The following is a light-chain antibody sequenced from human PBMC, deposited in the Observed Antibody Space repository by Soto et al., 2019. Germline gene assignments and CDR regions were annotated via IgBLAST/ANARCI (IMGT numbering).Light chain of an antibody. J-gene: IGLJ3*02. V-gene: IGLV7-46*01. CDR1: TGAVTIGHY. Sequence: QAVVTQEPSLTVSPGGTVSLTCGSNTGAVTIGHYPYWFQQKPGQAPRTLVYDTNNRHSWTLARFSGSLLGGKAALTLSGAQPEDEADYYCLISSGGARVFGGGTKVTVL. CDR3: LISSGGARV. CDR2: DTN.